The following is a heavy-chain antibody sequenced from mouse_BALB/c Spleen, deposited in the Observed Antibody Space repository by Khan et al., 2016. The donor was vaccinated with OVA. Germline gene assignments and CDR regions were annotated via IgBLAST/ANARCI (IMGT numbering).Heavy chain of an antibody. J-gene: IGHJ1*01. Sequence: EVQLQESGGGLVQPGGSRKLSCAASGFTFSSFGMHWVRQAPKKGLEWVAYMSSGSSTIYYVDTVKGRFTISRDNPKNTPFLQMTSLRSEDTAMYYCARTGGNFHWYFDVWGAGTSVTVSS. CDR2: MSSGSSTI. CDR3: ARTGGNFHWYFDV. D-gene: IGHD2-1*01. CDR1: GFTFSSFG. V-gene: IGHV5-17*02.